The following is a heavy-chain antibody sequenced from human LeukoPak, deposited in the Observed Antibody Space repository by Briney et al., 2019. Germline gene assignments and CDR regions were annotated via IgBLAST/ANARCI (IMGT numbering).Heavy chain of an antibody. D-gene: IGHD3-22*01. Sequence: GGSLRLSCAASGFTFSDYYMSWIRQAPGKGLEWVSLIYSGGSTYYADSVKGRFIISRDNSKNTLYLQMNSLRAEDTAVYYCARIRWLGYDSSGYFRGIDPWGQGTLVTVSS. J-gene: IGHJ5*02. CDR3: ARIRWLGYDSSGYFRGIDP. V-gene: IGHV3-66*01. CDR2: IYSGGST. CDR1: GFTFSDYY.